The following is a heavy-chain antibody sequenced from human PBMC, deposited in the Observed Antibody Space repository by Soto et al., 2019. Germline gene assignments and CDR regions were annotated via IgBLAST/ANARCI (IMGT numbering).Heavy chain of an antibody. Sequence: SVKVSCKASGYTFTYRYLHWVRQAPGQALEWMGWITPFNGNTNYAQKFQDRVTITRDRSMSTAYMELSSLRSEDTAMYYCAAMTVDYYYGMDVWGKGTTVTVSS. J-gene: IGHJ6*04. CDR1: GYTFTYRY. D-gene: IGHD2-21*02. CDR3: AAMTVDYYYGMDV. CDR2: ITPFNGNT. V-gene: IGHV1-45*02.